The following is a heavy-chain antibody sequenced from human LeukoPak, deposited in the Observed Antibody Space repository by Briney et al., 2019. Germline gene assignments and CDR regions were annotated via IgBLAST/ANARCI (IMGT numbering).Heavy chain of an antibody. D-gene: IGHD2-15*01. J-gene: IGHJ6*03. V-gene: IGHV4-34*01. CDR1: SGSFSGYY. Sequence: SETLSLTCAVYSGSFSGYYWSWIRQPPGKGLEWIGEINHSGSTNYNPSLKSRVTISVDTSKNQFSLKLSSVTAADTAVYYCARGEGGYCSGGSCPWLRYYYYYYMDVWGKGTTVTVSS. CDR2: INHSGST. CDR3: ARGEGGYCSGGSCPWLRYYYYYYMDV.